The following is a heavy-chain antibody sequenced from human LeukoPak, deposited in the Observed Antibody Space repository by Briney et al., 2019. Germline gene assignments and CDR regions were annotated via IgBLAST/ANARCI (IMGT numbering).Heavy chain of an antibody. J-gene: IGHJ6*02. CDR1: GGTFISYA. D-gene: IGHD2-8*01. V-gene: IGHV1-69*13. CDR3: ARDLRMQNYYYGMDV. Sequence: SVKVSCKASGGTFISYAISWVRQAPGQGLEWVGGIIPIFGTANYAQKFQGRVTITADESTSTAYMELSSLRSEDTAVYYCARDLRMQNYYYGMDVWGQGTTVNVSS. CDR2: IIPIFGTA.